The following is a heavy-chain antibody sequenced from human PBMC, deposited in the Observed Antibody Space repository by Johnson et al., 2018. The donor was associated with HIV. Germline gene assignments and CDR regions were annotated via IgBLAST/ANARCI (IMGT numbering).Heavy chain of an antibody. CDR2: ISWNSGSI. J-gene: IGHJ3*02. D-gene: IGHD3-9*01. CDR3: AKEIIDILTRARDAFDI. CDR1: GFTFSSFA. Sequence: VQLLESGGVVVQPGKSLRLSCVASGFTFSSFAMHWVRQAPGKGLEWVSGISWNSGSIGYADSVKGRFTISRDNAKNSLYLQMNSLRAEDTALFYCAKEIIDILTRARDAFDIWGQGTMVTVSS. V-gene: IGHV3-9*01.